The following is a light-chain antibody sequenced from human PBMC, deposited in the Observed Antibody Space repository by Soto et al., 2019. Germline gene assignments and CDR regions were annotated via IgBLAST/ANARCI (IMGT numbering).Light chain of an antibody. Sequence: EIVMTQSPATLSVSPGERATLSCRAGQSVSTNLAWYQQKPGQAPRLLIYGGTTRAAGIPARFRGIGSGTEFTLTISSLQSEDSALYYCQHYNELPLTFGGGTKVEIK. J-gene: IGKJ4*01. CDR2: GGT. V-gene: IGKV3-15*01. CDR3: QHYNELPLT. CDR1: QSVSTN.